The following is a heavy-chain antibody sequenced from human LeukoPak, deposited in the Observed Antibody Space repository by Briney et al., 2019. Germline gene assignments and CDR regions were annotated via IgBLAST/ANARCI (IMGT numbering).Heavy chain of an antibody. CDR3: ATQAVEKHLYSSSWYDFYYYYYMDV. J-gene: IGHJ6*03. CDR2: ISSSGSTI. CDR1: GFTFSSYE. D-gene: IGHD6-13*01. V-gene: IGHV3-48*03. Sequence: GGSLRLSCAASGFTFSSYEMNWVRQAPGKGLEWVSYISSSGSTIYYADSVKGRFTISRDNAKNSLYLQMNSLRAEDTAVYYCATQAVEKHLYSSSWYDFYYYYYMDVWGKGTTVTVSS.